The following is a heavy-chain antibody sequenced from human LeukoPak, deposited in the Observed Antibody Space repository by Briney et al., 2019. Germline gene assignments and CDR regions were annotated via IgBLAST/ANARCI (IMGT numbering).Heavy chain of an antibody. Sequence: GRSLRLSCAASGFTSSSYAMHWVRQAPGKGLEWVALILYDGSNKYYADSVKGRFTISRDNSKNTLYLQMDSLRAEDTAVYYCARDRTTVVPFDCWGQGTLVTVSS. CDR3: ARDRTTVVPFDC. V-gene: IGHV3-30-3*01. CDR2: ILYDGSNK. CDR1: GFTSSSYA. D-gene: IGHD4-23*01. J-gene: IGHJ4*02.